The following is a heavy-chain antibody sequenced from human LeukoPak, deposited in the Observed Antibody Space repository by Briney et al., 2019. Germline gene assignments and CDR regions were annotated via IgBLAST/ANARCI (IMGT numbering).Heavy chain of an antibody. J-gene: IGHJ4*02. CDR2: ISTGGDHT. CDR1: GFTFSSYA. V-gene: IGHV3-23*01. Sequence: PGGSLRLSCAASGFTFSSYAMSWVRQAPGKGLEWVSSISTGGDHTPYADSVRGRFAISRDNSNNTLYLQMNSLRAEDTAVYYCAKWARSVAASGERDYWGQGILVTVSS. CDR3: AKWARSVAASGERDY. D-gene: IGHD1-26*01.